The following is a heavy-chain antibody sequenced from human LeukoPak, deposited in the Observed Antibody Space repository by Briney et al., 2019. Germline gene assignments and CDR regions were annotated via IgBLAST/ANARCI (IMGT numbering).Heavy chain of an antibody. D-gene: IGHD6-19*01. Sequence: GGSLRLSCAAPGFTFSNYNMNWVRQAPGKGLEWISSITSSSSYKFYADSVKGRFTISRDNAKNALYLQMNSLRAEDTAVYYCARGSSGWYGIDYWGQGALVNVSS. J-gene: IGHJ4*02. CDR3: ARGSSGWYGIDY. CDR2: ITSSSSYK. CDR1: GFTFSNYN. V-gene: IGHV3-21*06.